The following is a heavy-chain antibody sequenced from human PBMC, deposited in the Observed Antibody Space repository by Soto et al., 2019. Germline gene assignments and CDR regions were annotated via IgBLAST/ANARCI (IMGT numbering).Heavy chain of an antibody. J-gene: IGHJ4*02. CDR1: GFTFSSYS. CDR3: AIGGSVGIFDY. V-gene: IGHV3-21*01. CDR2: ISSSSSYI. D-gene: IGHD3-3*02. Sequence: EVQLVESGGGLVKPGGSLRLSCAASGFTFSSYSMNWVRQAPGKGLEWVSSISSSSSYIYYADSVKDRFTISRDNAKNSLYLQMNSLRAEDTAVYYCAIGGSVGIFDYWGQGTLVTVSS.